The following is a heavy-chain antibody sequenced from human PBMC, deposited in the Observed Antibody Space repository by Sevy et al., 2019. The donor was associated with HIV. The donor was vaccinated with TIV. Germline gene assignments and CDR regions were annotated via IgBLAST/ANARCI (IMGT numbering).Heavy chain of an antibody. CDR1: GFTFSSYS. CDR3: ARFAAERGVMITFMADNAFDI. D-gene: IGHD3-16*01. V-gene: IGHV3-21*01. Sequence: GGSLRLSCAASGFTFSSYSMNWVRQAPGKGLEWVSSISSSSSYIYYADSVKGRFTISRDNAKNSLYLQMNSLRAEDTAGYYWARFAAERGVMITFMADNAFDIWGQGTMVTVSS. J-gene: IGHJ3*02. CDR2: ISSSSSYI.